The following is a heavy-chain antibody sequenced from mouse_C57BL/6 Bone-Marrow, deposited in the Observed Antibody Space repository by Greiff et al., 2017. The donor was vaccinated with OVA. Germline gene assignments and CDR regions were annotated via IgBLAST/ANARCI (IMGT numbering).Heavy chain of an antibody. CDR1: GYTFTSYW. CDR2: IDPSDSYT. J-gene: IGHJ1*03. D-gene: IGHD2-5*01. CDR3: ARDSNYGLWYFDV. Sequence: VQLQQPGAELVKPGASVKLSCKASGYTFTSYWMPWVKQRPGQGLEWIGEIDPSDSYTNYNQKFKGKATLTVDTTSSTAYMQLSSLTSEDSAVYYCARDSNYGLWYFDVWGTGTTVTVSS. V-gene: IGHV1-50*01.